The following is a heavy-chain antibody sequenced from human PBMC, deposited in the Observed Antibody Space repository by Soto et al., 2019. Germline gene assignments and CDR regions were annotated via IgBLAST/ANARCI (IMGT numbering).Heavy chain of an antibody. CDR1: GYTFTIYG. J-gene: IGHJ3*02. D-gene: IGHD3-22*01. CDR3: ARDRKAMIVVAPDAFDI. CDR2: ISAYNGNT. V-gene: IGHV1-18*01. Sequence: GASVKVSCKASGYTFTIYGISCVLQSPLQWLEWMGWISAYNGNTNYAQKLQGRVTMTTDTSTSTAYMELRSLRSDDTAVYYCARDRKAMIVVAPDAFDIWGQGTMVTVSS.